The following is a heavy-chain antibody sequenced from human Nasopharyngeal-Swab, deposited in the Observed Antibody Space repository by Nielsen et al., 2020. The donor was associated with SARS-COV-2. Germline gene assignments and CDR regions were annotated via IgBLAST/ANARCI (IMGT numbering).Heavy chain of an antibody. V-gene: IGHV4-34*01. CDR3: ARGGMDTGYYFDY. Sequence: SETLSLTCAVYGGSFSGYYWSWIRQPPGKGLEWIGEINHSGSTNYNPSLKSRVTISVDTSENQFSLKLSSVTAADTAVYYCARGGMDTGYYFDYWGQGTLVTVSS. D-gene: IGHD5-18*01. J-gene: IGHJ4*02. CDR2: INHSGST. CDR1: GGSFSGYY.